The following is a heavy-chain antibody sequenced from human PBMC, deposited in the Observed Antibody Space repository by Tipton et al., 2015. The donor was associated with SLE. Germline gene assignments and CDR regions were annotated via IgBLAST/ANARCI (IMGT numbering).Heavy chain of an antibody. CDR2: VYSSGTT. Sequence: TLSLTCPVSGASISSGSYYWNWIRQPAGKGLEWIGRVYSSGTTNYNSSLKRRVTISVDTSKNQFSLKLSSVTAADTAVYYCARDGGSSWSLDAFDTWGQGTMVTVSS. V-gene: IGHV4-61*02. D-gene: IGHD6-13*01. J-gene: IGHJ3*02. CDR3: ARDGGSSWSLDAFDT. CDR1: GASISSGSYY.